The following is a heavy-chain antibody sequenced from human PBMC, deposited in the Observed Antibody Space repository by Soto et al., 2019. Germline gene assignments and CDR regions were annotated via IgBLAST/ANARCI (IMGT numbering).Heavy chain of an antibody. V-gene: IGHV1-69*13. CDR2: IIPIFGTA. Sequence: SVKVSCKASGGIFSSYAISWVRQAPGQGLEWMGGIIPIFGTANYAQKFQGRVTITADESTSTAYMELSSLRSEDTAVYYCARDPGGTMVRGVIIRPSHYYYYGMDVWGQGTTVTVSS. J-gene: IGHJ6*02. CDR3: ARDPGGTMVRGVIIRPSHYYYYGMDV. CDR1: GGIFSSYA. D-gene: IGHD3-10*01.